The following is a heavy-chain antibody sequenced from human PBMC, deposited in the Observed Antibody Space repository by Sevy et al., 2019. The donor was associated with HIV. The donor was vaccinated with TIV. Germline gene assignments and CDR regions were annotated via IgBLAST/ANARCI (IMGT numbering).Heavy chain of an antibody. CDR1: GFTFSTYA. CDR2: VSSDGSEI. J-gene: IGHJ4*02. V-gene: IGHV3-30-3*01. CDR3: ARDQLGSIDY. Sequence: GGSLRLSCAVSGFTFSTYAMHWVRQAPGKGLECVAIVSSDGSEINYADSVKGRLNISRDNSRNTLYLQRNSLRTEDTALYYCARDQLGSIDYWGQGTLVTVSS. D-gene: IGHD7-27*01.